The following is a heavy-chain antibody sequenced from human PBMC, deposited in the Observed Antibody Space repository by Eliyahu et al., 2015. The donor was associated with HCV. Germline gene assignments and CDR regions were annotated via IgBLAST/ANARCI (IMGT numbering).Heavy chain of an antibody. CDR1: GGSISGSF. Sequence: QVQLQESGPGLVKPSEILSLTCSVSGGSISGSFWSWXRQPPGKGLEWIGYIYSSGSTTYNPSLESRLTISVDTSKNHLFLKLRSVTAADTAVYFCARGGYSKVDAFDIWGQGTMVTVSS. D-gene: IGHD4-11*01. J-gene: IGHJ3*02. CDR2: IYSSGST. CDR3: ARGGYSKVDAFDI. V-gene: IGHV4-59*01.